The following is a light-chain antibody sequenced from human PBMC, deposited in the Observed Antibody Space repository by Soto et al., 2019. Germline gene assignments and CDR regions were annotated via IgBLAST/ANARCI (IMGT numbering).Light chain of an antibody. V-gene: IGKV4-1*01. J-gene: IGKJ3*01. Sequence: DIVMTQSPDSLAVSLGERATMNCKSSQSVLYSSDNKNYLAWYQQKPGQPPKLLIYWASTRESGVPDRFSGSGSGTDFTLTISSLQAEDVAVYYCQQYYSTPPTLGPGTKVDIK. CDR1: QSVLYSSDNKNY. CDR2: WAS. CDR3: QQYYSTPPT.